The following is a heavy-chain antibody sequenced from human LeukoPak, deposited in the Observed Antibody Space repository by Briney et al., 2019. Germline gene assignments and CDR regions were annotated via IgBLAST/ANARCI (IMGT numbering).Heavy chain of an antibody. D-gene: IGHD2-21*02. CDR1: GGSISSSNW. Sequence: PSGTLSLTCAVSGGSISSSNWWSWVRQPPGKGLEWIGEIYHSGSTNYNPSLKSRVTISVDKSKNQFSLKLSSVTAADTAVYYCARDKGVGDYYFDYWGQGTLVTVPS. CDR3: ARDKGVGDYYFDY. V-gene: IGHV4-4*02. J-gene: IGHJ4*02. CDR2: IYHSGST.